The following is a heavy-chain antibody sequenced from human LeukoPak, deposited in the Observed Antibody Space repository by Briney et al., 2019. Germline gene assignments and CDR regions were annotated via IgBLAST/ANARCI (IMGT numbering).Heavy chain of an antibody. CDR3: ARDADSWYGWGYFDY. J-gene: IGHJ4*02. CDR1: GITVSSKY. D-gene: IGHD6-13*01. Sequence: PGGSLRLSCAASGITVSSKYMSWVRQAPGKGLEWVSSISSSSSYIYYADSVKGRFTISRDNAKNSLYLQMNSLRAEDTAVYYCARDADSWYGWGYFDYWGQGTLVTVSS. V-gene: IGHV3-21*01. CDR2: ISSSSSYI.